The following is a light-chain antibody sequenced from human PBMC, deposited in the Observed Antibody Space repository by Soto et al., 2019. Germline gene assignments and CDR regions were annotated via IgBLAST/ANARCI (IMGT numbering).Light chain of an antibody. V-gene: IGLV3-1*01. CDR2: QDS. J-gene: IGLJ1*01. Sequence: SYELTQPPSVSVSPGQTASITCSGDKLGDKYACWYQQKPGQAPVLVIYQDSKRPSGIPERFSGSNSGNTATLTFSGTQAMDEADYYCQAWDRSAYVFGTGTKVTVL. CDR1: KLGDKY. CDR3: QAWDRSAYV.